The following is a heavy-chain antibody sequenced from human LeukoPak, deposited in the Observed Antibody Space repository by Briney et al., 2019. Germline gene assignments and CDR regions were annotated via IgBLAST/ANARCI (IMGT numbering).Heavy chain of an antibody. D-gene: IGHD3-10*01. V-gene: IGHV3-23*01. J-gene: IGHJ4*02. CDR2: ISGSGGST. CDR1: GFTFSSYA. CDR3: AKDPSGSMVRGVIIKAFDY. Sequence: GGSLRLSCAASGFTFSSYAMSWVRQAPGKGLEWVSAISGSGGSTYYADSVKGRFTISRDNSKNTLYLQMNSLGAEDTAVYYCAKDPSGSMVRGVIIKAFDYWGQGALVTVSS.